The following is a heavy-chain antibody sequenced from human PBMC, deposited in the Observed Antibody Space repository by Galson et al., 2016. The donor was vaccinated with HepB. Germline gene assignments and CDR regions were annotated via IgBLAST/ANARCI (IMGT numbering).Heavy chain of an antibody. CDR1: GGSITTGDW. Sequence: SETLSLTCAVSGGSITTGDWWNWVRQSPEKGLEWIGEIFHGGNTNYSPSLRSRVTISLDKSKNQFSLKLNSVTAADTAVYYCARARRNTFGWSFDHWGQGSLVTVSS. CDR2: IFHGGNT. J-gene: IGHJ4*02. CDR3: ARARRNTFGWSFDH. D-gene: IGHD6-19*01. V-gene: IGHV4-4*02.